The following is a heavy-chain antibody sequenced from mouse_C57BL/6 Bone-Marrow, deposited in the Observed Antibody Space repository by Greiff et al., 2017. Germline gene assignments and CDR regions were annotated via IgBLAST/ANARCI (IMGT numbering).Heavy chain of an antibody. CDR2: INPSTGGT. CDR3: ARGTGNYPWFAY. V-gene: IGHV1-42*01. Sequence: EVQLQQSGPELVKPGASVKISCKASGYSFTGYYMNWVKQSPEKSLEWIGEINPSTGGTTYNQKFKAKATLTVDKSSSTAYMQLKSLTSEDSAVYYCARGTGNYPWFAYWGQGTLVTVSA. CDR1: GYSFTGYY. J-gene: IGHJ3*01. D-gene: IGHD2-1*01.